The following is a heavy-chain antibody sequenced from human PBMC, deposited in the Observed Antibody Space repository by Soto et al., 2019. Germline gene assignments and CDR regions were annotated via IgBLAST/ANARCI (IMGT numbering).Heavy chain of an antibody. D-gene: IGHD2-2*01. J-gene: IGHJ5*02. CDR2: ISSSSSYT. V-gene: IGHV3-11*06. CDR3: ARISIVVVPAANYNSFDP. CDR1: GFTFSDYY. Sequence: QVQLVESGGGLVKPGGSLRLSCAASGFTFSDYYMSWIRQAPGKGLEWVSYISSSSSYTNYADSVKGRFTISRDNAKNSLYLQMNSLRAEDTAVYYCARISIVVVPAANYNSFDPWGQGTLVTVSS.